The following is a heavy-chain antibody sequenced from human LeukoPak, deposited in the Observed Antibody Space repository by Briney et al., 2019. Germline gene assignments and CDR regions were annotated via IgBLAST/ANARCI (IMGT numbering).Heavy chain of an antibody. Sequence: PGGSLRLSCAASGFTFSSYWMHWVRRAPGKGLVWVSRINTDGSSTTYADSVKGRFTISRDNAKNTLYLQMNSLRAEDTAIYYCAPARASTLEFWGQGTLVTVSS. CDR2: INTDGSST. CDR3: APARASTLEF. V-gene: IGHV3-74*01. D-gene: IGHD1-1*01. CDR1: GFTFSSYW. J-gene: IGHJ4*02.